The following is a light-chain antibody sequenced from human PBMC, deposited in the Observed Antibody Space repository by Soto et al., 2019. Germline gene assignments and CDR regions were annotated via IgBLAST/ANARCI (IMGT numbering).Light chain of an antibody. V-gene: IGLV2-8*01. CDR3: AAWDDSLNGYV. CDR1: SSDFGGYHY. CDR2: EVS. J-gene: IGLJ1*01. Sequence: LTQPPSASGSPGQSVTISCTGTSSDFGGYHYVSWYQQLPGKAPKLIIYEVSKRPSGVPDRFSGSKSGTSASLAISGLQSEDEADYYCAAWDDSLNGYVFGTGTRSPS.